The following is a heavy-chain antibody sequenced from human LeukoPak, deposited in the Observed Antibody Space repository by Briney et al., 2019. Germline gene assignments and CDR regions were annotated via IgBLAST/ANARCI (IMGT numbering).Heavy chain of an antibody. CDR1: GFTFSSYS. CDR2: ISSSSSYI. J-gene: IGHJ4*02. V-gene: IGHV3-21*01. CDR3: VRDDSSGYYYYFDY. Sequence: KPGGSLRLSCAASGFTFSSYSMNWVRQAPGKGLEWVSSISSSSSYIYYADSVKGRFTISRDNAKNSLYLQMSSPRAEDTAVYYCVRDDSSGYYYYFDYWGQGTLVTVSS. D-gene: IGHD3-22*01.